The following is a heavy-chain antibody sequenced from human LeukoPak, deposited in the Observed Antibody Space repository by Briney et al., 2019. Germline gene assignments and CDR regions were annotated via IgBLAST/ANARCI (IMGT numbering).Heavy chain of an antibody. V-gene: IGHV1-2*04. Sequence: ASVKVSCKASGYTFTGYYMHWVRQASGQGLEWMGWINPNSGGTNYAQKFQGWVTMTRDTSISTAYMELSRLRSGDTAVYYCARAPRGDGVVHDAFDIWGQGTMVTVSS. D-gene: IGHD3-3*01. CDR3: ARAPRGDGVVHDAFDI. CDR1: GYTFTGYY. J-gene: IGHJ3*02. CDR2: INPNSGGT.